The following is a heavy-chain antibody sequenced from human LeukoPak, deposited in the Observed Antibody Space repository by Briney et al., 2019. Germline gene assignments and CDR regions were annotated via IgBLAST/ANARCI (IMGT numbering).Heavy chain of an antibody. Sequence: SETLSLTCTVSGGSISSYYWSWIRQPPGKGLEWIGYIYYSGSTNYNPSLKSRVTISVDTSKNQFSLKLNSVTAADTAVYYCARHEAVAATVDYWGQGTLVTVSS. V-gene: IGHV4-59*08. D-gene: IGHD6-19*01. CDR1: GGSISSYY. CDR2: IYYSGST. CDR3: ARHEAVAATVDY. J-gene: IGHJ4*02.